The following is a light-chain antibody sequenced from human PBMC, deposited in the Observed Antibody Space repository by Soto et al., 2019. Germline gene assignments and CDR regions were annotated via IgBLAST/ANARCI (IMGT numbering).Light chain of an antibody. CDR1: QSISNY. CDR3: QQSYSTPRT. J-gene: IGKJ1*01. Sequence: DIQMTQSPSSLSASVGDRVSITCRASQSISNYLNWYQQKPGKAPNLLMFAASSLQSGVPSRFSGGGSGTEFTLTISSLQPDDFATYYCQQSYSTPRTFGQGTKVEIK. V-gene: IGKV1-39*01. CDR2: AAS.